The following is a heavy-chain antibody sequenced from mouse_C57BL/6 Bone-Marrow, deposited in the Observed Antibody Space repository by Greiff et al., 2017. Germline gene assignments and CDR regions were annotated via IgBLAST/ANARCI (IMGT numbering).Heavy chain of an antibody. CDR1: GYTFTSYG. D-gene: IGHD2-5*01. V-gene: IGHV1-81*01. CDR3: ARDYSNPWFAY. J-gene: IGHJ3*01. CDR2: IYPRSGNT. Sequence: VQLQQSGAELVRPGASVKLSCKASGYTFTSYGISWVKQRTGQGLEWIGEIYPRSGNTYYNEKFKGKATLTADKSSSTAYMELRSLTSEDSAVYFCARDYSNPWFAYWGQGTLVTVSA.